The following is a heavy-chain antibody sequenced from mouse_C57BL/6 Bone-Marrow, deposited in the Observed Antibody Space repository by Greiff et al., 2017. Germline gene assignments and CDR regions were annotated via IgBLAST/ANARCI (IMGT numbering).Heavy chain of an antibody. D-gene: IGHD1-1*01. CDR1: GYAFSSSW. V-gene: IGHV1-82*01. CDR3: AIADWFAY. Sequence: VQLQQSGPELVKPGASVKISCKASGYAFSSSWMNWVKQRPGKGLEWIGRIYPGDGDTNYNGKFKGKATLTADKSSSTAYMQLSSLTSEDSAVYFCAIADWFAYWGQGTLVTVSA. J-gene: IGHJ3*01. CDR2: IYPGDGDT.